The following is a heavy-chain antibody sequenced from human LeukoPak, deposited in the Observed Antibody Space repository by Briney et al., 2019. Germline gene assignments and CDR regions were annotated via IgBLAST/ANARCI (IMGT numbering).Heavy chain of an antibody. J-gene: IGHJ4*02. D-gene: IGHD3-9*01. V-gene: IGHV4-59*01. Sequence: PSETLSLTCTVSGGSISSYYWSWIRQPPGKGLEWIGYIYYSGSTNYNPPLKSRVTISVDTSKNQFSLKLSSVTAADTAVYYCARSGYPNPFDYWGQGTLVTVSS. CDR3: ARSGYPNPFDY. CDR1: GGSISSYY. CDR2: IYYSGST.